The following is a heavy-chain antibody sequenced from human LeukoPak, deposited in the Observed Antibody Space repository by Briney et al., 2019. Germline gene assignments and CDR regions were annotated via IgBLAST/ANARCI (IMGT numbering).Heavy chain of an antibody. CDR2: IYTSGST. Sequence: SETLSLTCTVSGGSISSYYWSWIRQSAGKGLEWIGRIYTSGSTNYSPSLKSRVTMSVDTSKNQFSLQLRSLTAADTAVYYCARGGGCSDTSCYNFDYWGQGTLVTVSS. CDR1: GGSISSYY. D-gene: IGHD2-2*02. V-gene: IGHV4-4*07. CDR3: ARGGGCSDTSCYNFDY. J-gene: IGHJ4*02.